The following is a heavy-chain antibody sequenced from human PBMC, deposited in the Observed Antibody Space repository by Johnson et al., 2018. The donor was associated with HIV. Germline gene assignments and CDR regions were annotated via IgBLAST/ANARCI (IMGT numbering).Heavy chain of an antibody. CDR2: ISYDGSNK. J-gene: IGHJ3*02. V-gene: IGHV3-30-3*02. CDR1: GFTFSSYA. CDR3: AKQQLARGCYAFDI. Sequence: QVLLVESGGGEVRPGGSLRLACVASGFTFSSYAMHWVSQAPGKGLEWVAVISYDGSNKYYADSVKGRFTISRDNSKNTLYLQMNSLRAEDTAVYYCAKQQLARGCYAFDIWGQGTMVTVSS. D-gene: IGHD6-13*01.